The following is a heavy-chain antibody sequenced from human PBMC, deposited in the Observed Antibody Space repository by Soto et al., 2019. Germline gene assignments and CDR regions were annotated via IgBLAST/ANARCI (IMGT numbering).Heavy chain of an antibody. CDR2: ISSSSSTI. V-gene: IGHV3-48*02. Sequence: GGSLRLSCAASGFTFSSYSMNWVRQAPGKGLEWVSYISSSSSTIYYADSVKGRFTISRDNAKNSLYLQMNSLRDEDTAVYYCARDGAVAGIGGGGSGAYYYYYGMDVWGQGTTVTVSS. D-gene: IGHD6-19*01. J-gene: IGHJ6*02. CDR3: ARDGAVAGIGGGGSGAYYYYYGMDV. CDR1: GFTFSSYS.